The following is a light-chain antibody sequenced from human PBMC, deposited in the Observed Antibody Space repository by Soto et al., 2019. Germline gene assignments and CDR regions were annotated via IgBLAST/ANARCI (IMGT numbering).Light chain of an antibody. V-gene: IGKV1-5*01. Sequence: DIQMTQSPSTLSASIGDRVTITCRASQNITNWIAWYQQKPGKAPKFLIYDASTLESGVPSRFSGSEFGTEFSLAISGQQPVDFGSYYGQHMRACGQGTKVDIK. J-gene: IGKJ1*01. CDR1: QNITNW. CDR3: QHMRA. CDR2: DAS.